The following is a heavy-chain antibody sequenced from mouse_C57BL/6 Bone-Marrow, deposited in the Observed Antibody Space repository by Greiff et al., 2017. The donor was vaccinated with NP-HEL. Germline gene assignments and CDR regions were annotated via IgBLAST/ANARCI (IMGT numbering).Heavy chain of an antibody. CDR3: AFDYYGSSNYYAMDY. J-gene: IGHJ4*01. CDR2: IYPRSGNT. CDR1: GYTFTSYG. D-gene: IGHD1-1*01. Sequence: VQLQQSGAELARPGASVKLSCKASGYTFTSYGISWVKQRPGQGLEWIGEIYPRSGNTYYNEKFKGKATLTADKSSSTAYMELRSLTSEDSAVYFCAFDYYGSSNYYAMDYWGQGTSVTVSS. V-gene: IGHV1-81*01.